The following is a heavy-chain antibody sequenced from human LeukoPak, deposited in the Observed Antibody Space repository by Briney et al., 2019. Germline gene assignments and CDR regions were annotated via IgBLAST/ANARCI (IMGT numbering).Heavy chain of an antibody. CDR2: IYGADST. D-gene: IGHD3-10*01. CDR3: ARSGFGVLYYYGMDV. J-gene: IGHJ6*02. CDR1: GFTVSSNY. Sequence: GGSLRLSCAASGFTVSSNYMSWVRQAPGKGLEWVSIIYGADSTYYTDSVKGRFTISRDNSKNTLYLQMNSLRAEDTAVYYCARSGFGVLYYYGMDVWGQGTTVTVSS. V-gene: IGHV3-66*01.